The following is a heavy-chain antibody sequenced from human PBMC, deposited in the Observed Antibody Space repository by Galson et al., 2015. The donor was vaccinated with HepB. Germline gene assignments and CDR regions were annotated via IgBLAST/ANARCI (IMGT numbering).Heavy chain of an antibody. CDR1: GYTFTYND. CDR2: INPRSGHT. J-gene: IGHJ5*02. Sequence: SVKVSCKASGYTFTYNDINWVRQAPGQRLEWMGLINPRSGHTEYAQKFQGRVTMTSNTAISTAYMELNSLRSEDTAVYYCARGHYGAWGQGTLVIVSS. CDR3: ARGHYGA. V-gene: IGHV1-8*01. D-gene: IGHD3-10*01.